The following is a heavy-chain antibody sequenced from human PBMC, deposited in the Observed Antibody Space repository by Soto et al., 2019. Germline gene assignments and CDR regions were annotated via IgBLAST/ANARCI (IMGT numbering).Heavy chain of an antibody. CDR1: GGSISSSSYY. V-gene: IGHV4-39*01. CDR3: ARLLFPGIVGPKSDY. J-gene: IGHJ4*02. CDR2: IYYSGST. D-gene: IGHD1-26*01. Sequence: ETLSLTCTVSGGSISSSSYYWGWIRQPPGKGLEWIGSIYYSGSTYYNPSLKSRVTISVDTSKNQFSLKLSSVTAADTAVYYCARLLFPGIVGPKSDYWGQGTLVTVSS.